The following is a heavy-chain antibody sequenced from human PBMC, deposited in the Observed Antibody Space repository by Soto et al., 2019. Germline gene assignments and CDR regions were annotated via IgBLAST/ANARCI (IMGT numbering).Heavy chain of an antibody. CDR3: ARAVIAARLGAPKTYYYYYGMDV. J-gene: IGHJ6*02. CDR2: IIPIFGTA. CDR1: GYTLTELS. Sequence: SVKVSCKVSGYTLTELSMHWVRQAPGKGLEWMGGIIPIFGTANYAQKFQGRVTITADESTSTAYMELSSLRSEDTAVYYCARAVIAARLGAPKTYYYYYGMDVWGQGTTVTVSS. V-gene: IGHV1-69*13. D-gene: IGHD6-6*01.